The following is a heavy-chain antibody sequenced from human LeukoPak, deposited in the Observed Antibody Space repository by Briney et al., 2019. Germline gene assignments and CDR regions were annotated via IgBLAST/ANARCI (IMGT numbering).Heavy chain of an antibody. V-gene: IGHV3-23*01. CDR2: ISGSGGST. CDR1: GFTFSSYA. D-gene: IGHD3-10*01. Sequence: GGSLRLSCAASGFTFSSYAMSWVRQAPGKGLEWVSAISGSGGSTYYADSVKGRFTISRDNSKNTLYLQMNSLRAEDTAVYYCAKGPAGHYYGSGSYYSGFDYWGQGTLVTVSS. J-gene: IGHJ4*02. CDR3: AKGPAGHYYGSGSYYSGFDY.